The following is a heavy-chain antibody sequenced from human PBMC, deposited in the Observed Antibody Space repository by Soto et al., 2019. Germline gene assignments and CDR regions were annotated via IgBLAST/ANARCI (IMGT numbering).Heavy chain of an antibody. D-gene: IGHD2-21*02. CDR1: GGTFSSYA. CDR2: IIPIFGTA. CDR3: ARAPQVVVVTAIRSWFDP. J-gene: IGHJ5*02. Sequence: SVKVSCKTSGGTFSSYAISWVRQAPGQGLECMGGIIPIFGTANYAQKFQGSVTITADESTSTAYMELSSLRYEDTAVYYCARAPQVVVVTAIRSWFDPWGQGTLVTVSS. V-gene: IGHV1-69*13.